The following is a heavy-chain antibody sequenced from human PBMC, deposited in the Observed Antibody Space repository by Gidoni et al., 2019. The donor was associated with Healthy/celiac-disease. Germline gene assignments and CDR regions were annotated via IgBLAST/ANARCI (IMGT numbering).Heavy chain of an antibody. Sequence: GLEWIGEINHSGSTNYNPSLKSRVTISVDTSKNQFSLKLSSVTAADTAVYYCARGQYCSSTSCYRYYYYYMDVWGKGTTVTVSS. CDR3: ARGQYCSSTSCYRYYYYYMDV. D-gene: IGHD2-2*02. J-gene: IGHJ6*03. V-gene: IGHV4-34*01. CDR2: INHSGST.